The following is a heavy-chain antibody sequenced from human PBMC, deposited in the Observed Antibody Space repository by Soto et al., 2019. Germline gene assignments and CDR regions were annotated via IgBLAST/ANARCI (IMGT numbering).Heavy chain of an antibody. V-gene: IGHV1-18*04. J-gene: IGHJ5*02. CDR3: ARVVGGIPVAGSWNWFDP. D-gene: IGHD6-19*01. CDR1: GYTFTSYA. CDR2: ISTYNGNT. Sequence: ASVKVSCKASGYTFTSYALSWVRHAPGQGLEWMGWISTYNGNTNYEQNLQGRVTMTTDISTNTAYMELRSLRSDDTAVYYCARVVGGIPVAGSWNWFDPWGQGTLVTVSS.